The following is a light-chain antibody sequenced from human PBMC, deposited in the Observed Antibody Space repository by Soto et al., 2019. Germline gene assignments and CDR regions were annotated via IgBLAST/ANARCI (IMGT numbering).Light chain of an antibody. CDR2: GAS. CDR3: QQYGTSRPT. Sequence: EIVLTQSPGTLSLSPGERATLSSRANASVSSSQLVWYQQKLGQAPRLLIYGASSRATGTPDRLSGSGSGTEFTHTISRLEPEDFAVYYCQQYGTSRPTFGGGTKVEIK. J-gene: IGKJ4*01. CDR1: ASVSSSQ. V-gene: IGKV3-20*01.